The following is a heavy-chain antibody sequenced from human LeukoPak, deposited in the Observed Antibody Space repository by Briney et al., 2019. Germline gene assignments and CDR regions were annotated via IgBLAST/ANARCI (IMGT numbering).Heavy chain of an antibody. J-gene: IGHJ4*02. V-gene: IGHV3-7*02. CDR3: ARLGGSGSPHY. D-gene: IGHD3-10*01. Sequence: GGSLRLSCAASGFTFSSYWMSWVRQAPGKGLEWVANIKQDGSEKNYVDSVKGRFTISRDNAKNSLYLQMNSLRAEDTAVYYCARLGGSGSPHYWGQGTLVTVSS. CDR1: GFTFSSYW. CDR2: IKQDGSEK.